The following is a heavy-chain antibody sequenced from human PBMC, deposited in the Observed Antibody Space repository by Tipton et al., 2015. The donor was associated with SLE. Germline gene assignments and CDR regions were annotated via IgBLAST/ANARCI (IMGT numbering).Heavy chain of an antibody. CDR3: ARGYGDDY. Sequence: SLRLSCAASGFKFDMYWMNWVRQTPGKGLEWVSGINWNGGSTGYADSVKGRFTISRDNAKNSLYLQMNSLRAEDTALYYCARGYGDDYWGQGALVTVSS. CDR1: GFKFDMYW. J-gene: IGHJ4*02. V-gene: IGHV3-20*04. D-gene: IGHD4-17*01. CDR2: INWNGGST.